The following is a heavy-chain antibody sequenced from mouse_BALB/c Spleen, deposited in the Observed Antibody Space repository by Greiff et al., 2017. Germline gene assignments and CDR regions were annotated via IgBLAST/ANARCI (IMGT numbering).Heavy chain of an antibody. D-gene: IGHD1-1*01. CDR1: GYTFTSYW. CDR2: INPSTGYT. J-gene: IGHJ2*01. V-gene: IGHV1-7*01. CDR3: ARSGRRYYFDY. Sequence: QVQLKQSGAELAKPGASVKMSCKASGYTFTSYWMHWVKQRPGQGLEWIGYINPSTGYTEYNQKFKDKATLTADKSSSTAYMQLSSLTSEDSAVYYCARSGRRYYFDYWGQGTTLTVSS.